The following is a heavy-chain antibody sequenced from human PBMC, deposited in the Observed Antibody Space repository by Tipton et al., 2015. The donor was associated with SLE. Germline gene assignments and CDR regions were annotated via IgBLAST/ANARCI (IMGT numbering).Heavy chain of an antibody. V-gene: IGHV4-59*01. CDR1: GGSISSYY. Sequence: LRLFCTVSGGSISSYYWSWIRQPPGKGLEWIGYIYYSGSTNYNPSLKSRVTISVDTSKNQFSLKLSSVTAADTAVYYCARAALRYSSSWQYFQHWGQGTLVTVSS. D-gene: IGHD6-13*01. CDR3: ARAALRYSSSWQYFQH. J-gene: IGHJ1*01. CDR2: IYYSGST.